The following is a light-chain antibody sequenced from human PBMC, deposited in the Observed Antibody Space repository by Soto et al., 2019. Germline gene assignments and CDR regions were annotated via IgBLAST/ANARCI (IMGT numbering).Light chain of an antibody. CDR3: QQYYSTPIT. Sequence: IQLTPSPSSLSASVGDRVTITCRASQGISSYLAWYQQKPGQPPKLLIYWASTRESGVPDRFSGSGSGTDFTLTISSLQAEDVAVYYCQQYYSTPITFGQGTRLEIK. CDR1: QGISSY. V-gene: IGKV4-1*01. J-gene: IGKJ5*01. CDR2: WAS.